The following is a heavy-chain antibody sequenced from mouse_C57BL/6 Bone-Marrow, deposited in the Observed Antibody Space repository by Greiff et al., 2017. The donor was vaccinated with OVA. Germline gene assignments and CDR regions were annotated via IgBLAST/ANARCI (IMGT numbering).Heavy chain of an antibody. Sequence: QVQLKQPGAELVRPGSSVKLSCKASGYTFTSYWMDWVKQRPGQGLEWIGNIYPSDSETHYNQKFKDKATLTVDKSSSTAYMQLSSLTSEDSAVYYCARLDGSPFAYWGQGTLVTVSA. CDR2: IYPSDSET. D-gene: IGHD2-3*01. J-gene: IGHJ3*01. V-gene: IGHV1-61*01. CDR1: GYTFTSYW. CDR3: ARLDGSPFAY.